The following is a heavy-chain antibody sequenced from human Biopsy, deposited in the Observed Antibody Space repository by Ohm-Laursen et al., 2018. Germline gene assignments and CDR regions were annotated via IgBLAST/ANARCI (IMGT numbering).Heavy chain of an antibody. CDR2: ISGNSDII. CDR3: ALAAAQTVTHFDY. Sequence: GSLRLSRAASGFTFSSYAMTWFRQAPGKGLEWVSTISGNSDIIYDTDSVKGRFTISRDNSKNTLYLQMNSLRADDTAVYYCALAAAQTVTHFDYWGQGTLVTVSS. CDR1: GFTFSSYA. V-gene: IGHV3-23*01. D-gene: IGHD4-17*01. J-gene: IGHJ4*02.